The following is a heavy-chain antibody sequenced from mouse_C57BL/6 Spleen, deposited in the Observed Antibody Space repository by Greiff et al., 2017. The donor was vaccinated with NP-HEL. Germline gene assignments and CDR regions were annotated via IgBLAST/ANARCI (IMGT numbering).Heavy chain of an antibody. D-gene: IGHD1-1*01. Sequence: VQLQQPGAELVKPGASVKVSCKASGYTFTSYWMHWVKQRPGQGLEWIGRIHPSDSDTNYNQKFKGKATLTVDKSSSTAYMQLSSLTSEDSAVYYCAIGTVVATDRFAYWGQGTLVTVSA. CDR3: AIGTVVATDRFAY. V-gene: IGHV1-74*01. J-gene: IGHJ3*01. CDR1: GYTFTSYW. CDR2: IHPSDSDT.